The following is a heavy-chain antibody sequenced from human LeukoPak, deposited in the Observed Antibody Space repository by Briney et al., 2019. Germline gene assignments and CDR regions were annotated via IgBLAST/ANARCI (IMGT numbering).Heavy chain of an antibody. J-gene: IGHJ4*02. CDR2: ISYDGGRE. Sequence: PGGSLRLSCAVSGFTFSAYGMHWVRQAPGKALEWVAGISYDGGREDYADSVKGRFTASRDKSKNTLYLQMNSLRAEDTALYYCAKDRHVNGWHEPFDYWGQGTLVTVSP. D-gene: IGHD6-19*01. V-gene: IGHV3-30*18. CDR1: GFTFSAYG. CDR3: AKDRHVNGWHEPFDY.